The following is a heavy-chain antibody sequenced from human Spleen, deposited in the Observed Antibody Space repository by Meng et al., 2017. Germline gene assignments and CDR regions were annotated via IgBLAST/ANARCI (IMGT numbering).Heavy chain of an antibody. D-gene: IGHD1-7*01. CDR1: GYTFTDYY. CDR3: AKEKGTGNYEDH. V-gene: IGHV1-2*06. Sequence: QVQLVQSGAEVKKPGASVRVSCKASGYTFTDYYMHWVRQAPGQGLEWMGRINPYSGVADYTQLFQGRVSMTRDTSIGTAYLYLSGLTSDDTAVYYCAKEKGTGNYEDHWGQGTLVTVSS. CDR2: INPYSGVA. J-gene: IGHJ4*02.